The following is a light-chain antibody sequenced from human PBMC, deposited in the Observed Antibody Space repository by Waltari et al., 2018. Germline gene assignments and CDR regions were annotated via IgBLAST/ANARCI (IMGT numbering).Light chain of an antibody. CDR1: ARGDKF. J-gene: IGLJ3*02. CDR3: QAWDISTVV. V-gene: IGLV3-1*01. CDR2: QDK. Sequence: SSELSQSPSVSVSPRETANNPCSGDARGDKFVSWYQQKPGQSPVLVIYQDKNRPSGIPDRFSGSNSGNTATLTIAGTQALDEADYYCQAWDISTVVFGGGTKLTVL.